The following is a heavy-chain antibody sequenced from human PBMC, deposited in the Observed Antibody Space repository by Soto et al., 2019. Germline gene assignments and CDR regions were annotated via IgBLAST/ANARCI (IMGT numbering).Heavy chain of an antibody. CDR1: GGSISSSNW. CDR2: IYHSGST. V-gene: IGHV4-4*02. D-gene: IGHD1-26*01. CDR3: ARVSGSYYYGMDV. J-gene: IGHJ6*02. Sequence: TETLSLTCAVSGGSISSSNWWSWVRQPPGKGLEWIGEIYHSGSTNYNPSLKSRVTISVDKSKNQFSLKLSSVTAADTAVYYCARVSGSYYYGMDVWGQGTTVTVSS.